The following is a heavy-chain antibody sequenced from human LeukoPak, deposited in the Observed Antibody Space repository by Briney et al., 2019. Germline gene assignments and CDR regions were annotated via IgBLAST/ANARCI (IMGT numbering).Heavy chain of an antibody. J-gene: IGHJ1*01. D-gene: IGHD3-22*01. CDR3: ARVGRYYDSSGYLQH. CDR2: INAGNGNT. CDR1: GYTFTSYA. V-gene: IGHV1-3*01. Sequence: ASVKVSCKASGYTFTSYAMHWVRQAPGQRLEWMGWINAGNGNTKYSQKFQGRVTITRDTSASTAYMELSSLRSEDTAVYYCARVGRYYDSSGYLQHRGQGTLVTVSS.